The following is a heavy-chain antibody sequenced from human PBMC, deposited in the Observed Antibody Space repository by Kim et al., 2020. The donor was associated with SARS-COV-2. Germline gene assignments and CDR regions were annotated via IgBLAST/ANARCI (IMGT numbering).Heavy chain of an antibody. Sequence: ASVKVSCKASGYTFTSYDMHWVRQAPGQGLEWMGIINPSSGSTSYAQKFQGRVTMTRDTSTSTVYMELSSLRSEDTAVYYCARESSNTYSSSWYFDYWGQGSLVTVSS. CDR2: INPSSGST. CDR1: GYTFTSYD. D-gene: IGHD6-13*01. J-gene: IGHJ4*02. CDR3: ARESSNTYSSSWYFDY. V-gene: IGHV1-46*01.